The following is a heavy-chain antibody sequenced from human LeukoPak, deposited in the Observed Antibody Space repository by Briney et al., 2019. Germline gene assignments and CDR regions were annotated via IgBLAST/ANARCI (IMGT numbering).Heavy chain of an antibody. CDR3: ARAAARRSLQV. CDR2: IYHSGST. V-gene: IGHV4-30-2*01. J-gene: IGHJ4*02. CDR1: GGSISSGGYS. D-gene: IGHD6-25*01. Sequence: SETLSLTCAVSGGSISSGGYSWSWIRQPPGKGLEWIGYIYHSGSTYYNPSLKSRVTISVDRSKSQFSLKLSSVTAADTAVYYCARAAARRSLQVWGQGTLVTVSS.